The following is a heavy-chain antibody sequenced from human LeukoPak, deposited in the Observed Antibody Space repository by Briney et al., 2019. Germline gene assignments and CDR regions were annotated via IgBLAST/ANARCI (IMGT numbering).Heavy chain of an antibody. CDR2: ISSRSTTI. J-gene: IGHJ4*01. D-gene: IGHD6-19*01. CDR3: AREAVAGRGFDY. V-gene: IGHV3-48*01. CDR1: GFTFSTYS. Sequence: GGSLRLSCAASGFTFSTYSMTWVRQAPGKGLEWVSYISSRSTTIYYADSMRGRFTISRDNAKNALYLQVNNLRVEDTALYYCAREAVAGRGFDYWGQEPWSPSPQ.